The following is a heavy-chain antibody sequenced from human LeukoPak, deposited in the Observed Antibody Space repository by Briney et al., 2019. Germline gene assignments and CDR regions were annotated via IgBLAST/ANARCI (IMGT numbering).Heavy chain of an antibody. CDR1: GFTFSSYS. V-gene: IGHV3-21*01. CDR3: ARDLGIQLWEYYYYGMDV. CDR2: ISSSSSYI. D-gene: IGHD5-18*01. J-gene: IGHJ6*02. Sequence: GGSLRLSCAASGFTFSSYSMNWVRQAPGKGLEWVSSISSSSSYIYYADSVKGRFTISRDNAKNSLYLQMNSLRAEDTAVYYCARDLGIQLWEYYYYGMDVWGQGTTVTVSS.